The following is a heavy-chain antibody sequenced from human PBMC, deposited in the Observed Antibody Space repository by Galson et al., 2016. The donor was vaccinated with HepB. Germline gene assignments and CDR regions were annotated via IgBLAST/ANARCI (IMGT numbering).Heavy chain of an antibody. CDR1: GKTLTELS. V-gene: IGHV1-24*01. CDR3: VTGDICDSGSYEYEDY. J-gene: IGHJ4*02. D-gene: IGHD3-10*01. CDR2: FHPEEGET. Sequence: SVKVSCKVSGKTLTELSMHWVRQAPGNGLEWMGGFHPEEGETIYAQKFQGRVTMTEDTSTDTAYMELSSLRSEDTAIYYCVTGDICDSGSYEYEDYWGQGTLVTVSS.